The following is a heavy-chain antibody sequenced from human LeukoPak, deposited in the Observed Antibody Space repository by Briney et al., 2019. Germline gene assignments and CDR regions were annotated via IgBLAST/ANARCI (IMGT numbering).Heavy chain of an antibody. J-gene: IGHJ5*02. CDR1: GGSFSGYY. V-gene: IGHV4-34*01. CDR3: ARERTSCSGWFGP. CDR2: INRSGST. D-gene: IGHD2-2*01. Sequence: SETLSPTCAVYGGSFSGYYWSWIRQPPGKGLEWIGEINRSGSTNYNPSLKSRVTISVDTSKNQFSLKLSSVTAADTAVYYCARERTSCSGWFGPWGQGTLVTVSS.